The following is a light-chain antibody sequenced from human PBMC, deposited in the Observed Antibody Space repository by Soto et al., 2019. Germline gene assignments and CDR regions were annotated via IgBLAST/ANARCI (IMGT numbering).Light chain of an antibody. V-gene: IGLV2-23*01. CDR2: EDT. CDR1: SSDVGGYKL. CDR3: CSYADTFGV. J-gene: IGLJ3*02. Sequence: QSALTQPASVSGSPGQSITISCTGTSSDVGGYKLVSWYQQYPGKAPKLIIYEDTKRPSGVSNRFSGSKSGNTASLTISGLQAEDEADYHCCSYADTFGVFGGGTKVTVL.